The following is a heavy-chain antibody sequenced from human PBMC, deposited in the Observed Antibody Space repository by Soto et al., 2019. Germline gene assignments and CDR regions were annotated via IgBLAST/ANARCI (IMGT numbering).Heavy chain of an antibody. CDR2: INPNSGGT. V-gene: IGHV1-2*02. CDR1: GYTFTGYY. J-gene: IGHJ5*02. CDR3: ARDLRYCSGGSCHKFDP. D-gene: IGHD2-15*01. Sequence: ASVQVCCEASGYTFTGYYMHCVRQAPGQGLEWMGWINPNSGGTNYAQKFQGRVTMTRDTSISTAYMELSRLRSDDTAVYYCARDLRYCSGGSCHKFDPWGQGTLVTVSS.